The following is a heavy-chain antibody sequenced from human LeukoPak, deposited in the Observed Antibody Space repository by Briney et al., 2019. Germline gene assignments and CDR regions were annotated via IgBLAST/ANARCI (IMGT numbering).Heavy chain of an antibody. Sequence: SETLSLTCTVSGGSISSSSYYWGWIRQPPGKGLEWIGSIYYSGSTYYNPSLKSRVTISVDTSKNQFSLKLSSVTAADTAVYYCASLAVAGTAVAFFFDYWGQGTVVTVSS. CDR3: ASLAVAGTAVAFFFDY. J-gene: IGHJ4*02. V-gene: IGHV4-39*07. D-gene: IGHD6-19*01. CDR2: IYYSGST. CDR1: GGSISSSSYY.